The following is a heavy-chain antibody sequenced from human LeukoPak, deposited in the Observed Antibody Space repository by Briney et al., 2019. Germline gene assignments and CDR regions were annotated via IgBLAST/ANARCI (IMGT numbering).Heavy chain of an antibody. CDR3: ARDVYYDFWSGVDY. J-gene: IGHJ4*02. Sequence: GGSLRLSCAASGFTFSSYSMNWVRQAPGKGLEWVSFISSSSSYIYYADSVKGRFTISRDNAKNSLYLQMNSLRAEDTAVYYCARDVYYDFWSGVDYWGQGTLVTVSS. CDR2: ISSSSSYI. D-gene: IGHD3-3*01. V-gene: IGHV3-21*01. CDR1: GFTFSSYS.